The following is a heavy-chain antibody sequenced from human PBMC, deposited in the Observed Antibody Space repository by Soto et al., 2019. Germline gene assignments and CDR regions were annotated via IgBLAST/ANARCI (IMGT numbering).Heavy chain of an antibody. Sequence: GASVKVSCKASGYTSTSYAMHWVRQAPGQRLEWMGWINAGNGNTKYSQKFQGRVTITRDTSASTAYMELSRLIPEDTAVYYCVRDYASDSGVLLDFWGQGTLVTVSS. D-gene: IGHD3-22*01. CDR1: GYTSTSYA. V-gene: IGHV1-3*01. J-gene: IGHJ4*02. CDR3: VRDYASDSGVLLDF. CDR2: INAGNGNT.